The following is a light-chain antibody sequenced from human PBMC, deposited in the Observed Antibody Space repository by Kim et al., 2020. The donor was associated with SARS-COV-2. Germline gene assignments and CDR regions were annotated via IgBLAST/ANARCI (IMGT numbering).Light chain of an antibody. CDR2: DVS. V-gene: IGLV2-14*03. CDR1: SSDVGGYNY. J-gene: IGLJ1*01. Sequence: QSALTQPASVSGSPGQSITISCTGTSSDVGGYNYVSWYQQHPGKAPKVLIYDVSKRPSGVSNRFSGSKSDNTASLTISGLQAEDEADYYCNSYTSSTTFYVFGTGTKVHRP. CDR3: NSYTSSTTFYV.